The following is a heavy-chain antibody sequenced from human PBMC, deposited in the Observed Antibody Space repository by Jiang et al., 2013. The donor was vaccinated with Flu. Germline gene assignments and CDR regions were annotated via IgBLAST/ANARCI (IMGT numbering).Heavy chain of an antibody. Sequence: SGAEVKKPGSSVKVSCKASGGTFSSYAISWVRQAPGQGLEWMGRIIPILGIANYAQKFQGRVTITADKSTSTAYMELSSLRSEDTAVYYCARASPLSGYSSSWSPYYYYYGMDVWGQGTTVTVSS. J-gene: IGHJ6*02. CDR2: IIPILGIA. V-gene: IGHV1-69*04. CDR1: GGTFSSYA. D-gene: IGHD6-13*01. CDR3: ARASPLSGYSSSWSPYYYYYGMDV.